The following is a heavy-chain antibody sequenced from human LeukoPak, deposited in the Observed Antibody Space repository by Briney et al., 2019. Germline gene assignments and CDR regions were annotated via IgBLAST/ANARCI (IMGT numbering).Heavy chain of an antibody. D-gene: IGHD7-27*01. J-gene: IGHJ4*02. Sequence: SETLSLTCAVYGGSFSGYYWSWIRQPPGKGLEWIGEINHSGSTNYNPSLKSRVTISEDTSKNQFSLKLSSVTAADTAVYYCARGPSTGDPVEGGNFDYWGQGTLVTVSS. CDR2: INHSGST. V-gene: IGHV4-34*01. CDR3: ARGPSTGDPVEGGNFDY. CDR1: GGSFSGYY.